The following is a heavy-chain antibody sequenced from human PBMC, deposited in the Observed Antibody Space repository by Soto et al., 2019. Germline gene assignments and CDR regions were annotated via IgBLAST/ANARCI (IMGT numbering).Heavy chain of an antibody. V-gene: IGHV1-69*13. CDR2: IIPIFGTA. D-gene: IGHD3-22*01. CDR3: ARSPQSNDGSGYYFEMIFDY. CDR1: GGTFSSYA. Sequence: GASVKVSCKASGGTFSSYAISWVRQAPGQGLEWMGGIIPIFGTANYAQKFRGRVTITADESTSTAYMELSSLRSEDTAVYYCARSPQSNDGSGYYFEMIFDYWGRGTLVTVSS. J-gene: IGHJ4*02.